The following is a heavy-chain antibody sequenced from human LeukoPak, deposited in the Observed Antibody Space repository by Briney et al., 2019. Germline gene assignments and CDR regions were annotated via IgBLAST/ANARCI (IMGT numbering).Heavy chain of an antibody. V-gene: IGHV4-59*08. CDR3: ATIAGSSSY. CDR2: IYYTGST. Sequence: ASETLSLTCTVSGGSFNAYYWTWFRQPPGKGLEWIGYIYYTGSTNSNPSLKSRVTISVDTSKNQFSLKLSSVTVADTAVYYCATIAGSSSYWGQGTLVTVSP. J-gene: IGHJ4*02. CDR1: GGSFNAYY. D-gene: IGHD6-6*01.